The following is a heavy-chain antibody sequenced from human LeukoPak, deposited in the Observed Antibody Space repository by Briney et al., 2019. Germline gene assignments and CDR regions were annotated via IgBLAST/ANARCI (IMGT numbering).Heavy chain of an antibody. CDR3: TGPDYGGDC. V-gene: IGHV3-74*01. Sequence: GGSLRLSCAASGFTFSSYWMHWVRQVPGGGLVYVSRINSDGRVTHYADSVKGRFTISRDNAKNTLYLQMNSLRVEDTALYYCTGPDYGGDCWGQGTLVTVSS. CDR2: INSDGRVT. D-gene: IGHD4-23*01. CDR1: GFTFSSYW. J-gene: IGHJ4*02.